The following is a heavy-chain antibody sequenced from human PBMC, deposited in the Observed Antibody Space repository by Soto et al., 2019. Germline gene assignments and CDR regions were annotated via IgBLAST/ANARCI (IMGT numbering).Heavy chain of an antibody. J-gene: IGHJ4*02. CDR3: AKDGSGWYYFDY. CDR2: ISGSGGST. V-gene: IGHV3-23*01. D-gene: IGHD6-19*01. Sequence: GGSLRLSCAASGFTFSRYAMSWVRQAPGKGLEWVSAISGSGGSTYYADSVKGRFTISRDNSKNTLYLQMNSLRAEDTAVYYCAKDGSGWYYFDYWGQGTLVTVSS. CDR1: GFTFSRYA.